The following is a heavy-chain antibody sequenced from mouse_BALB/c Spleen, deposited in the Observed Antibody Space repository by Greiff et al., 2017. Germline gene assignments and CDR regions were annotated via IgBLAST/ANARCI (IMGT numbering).Heavy chain of an antibody. D-gene: IGHD1-1*01. J-gene: IGHJ1*01. CDR1: GFTFTDYY. Sequence: EVKLVESGGGLVQPGGSLRLSCATSGFTFTDYYMSWVRQPPGKALEWLGFIRNKANGYTTEYSASVKGRFTISRDNSQSILYLQMNTLRAEDSATYYCARDLHYYGSSWYFDVWGAGTTVTVSS. CDR3: ARDLHYYGSSWYFDV. CDR2: IRNKANGYTT. V-gene: IGHV7-3*02.